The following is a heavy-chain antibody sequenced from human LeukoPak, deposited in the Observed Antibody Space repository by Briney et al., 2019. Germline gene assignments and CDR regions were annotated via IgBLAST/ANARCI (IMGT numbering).Heavy chain of an antibody. J-gene: IGHJ6*02. CDR3: TTDQFLRSTTYYGMDV. V-gene: IGHV3-15*07. D-gene: IGHD5-12*01. Sequence: PGGSLRLSCAVSGLTLSNVWMNWVRQAPGKGLEWVGHIRSKADGGTTDYAAPVKGRFTISRDDSKNTLYLQMNSLKTEDTALYYCTTDQFLRSTTYYGMDVWGQGTTVTVSS. CDR1: GLTLSNVW. CDR2: IRSKADGGTT.